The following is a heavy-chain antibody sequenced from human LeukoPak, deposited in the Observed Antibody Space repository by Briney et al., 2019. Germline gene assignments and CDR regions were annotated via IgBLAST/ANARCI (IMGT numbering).Heavy chain of an antibody. CDR3: ARHWLQFQGWFDP. CDR2: IYYSGST. CDR1: GGSISSGGYS. D-gene: IGHD5-12*01. V-gene: IGHV4-61*08. J-gene: IGHJ5*02. Sequence: SETLSLTCTVSGGSISSGGYSWSWIRQPPGKGLEWIGYIYYSGSTNYNPSLKSRVTISVDTSKNQFSLKLSSVTAADTAVYYCARHWLQFQGWFDPWGQGTLVTVSS.